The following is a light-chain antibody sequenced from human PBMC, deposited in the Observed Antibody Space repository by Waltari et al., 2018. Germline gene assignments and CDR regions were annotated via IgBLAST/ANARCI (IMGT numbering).Light chain of an antibody. CDR1: QSISSY. V-gene: IGKV1-39*01. Sequence: DIQMTQSPSSLSASVGDRFTITCRASQSISSYLNWYQQKPGKAPKLLIYGASSLQSGVPSRFSGSGSGTDFTLTNSSLQPEDFATYYCQQSFHTPLTFGGGTKVEIK. CDR3: QQSFHTPLT. CDR2: GAS. J-gene: IGKJ4*01.